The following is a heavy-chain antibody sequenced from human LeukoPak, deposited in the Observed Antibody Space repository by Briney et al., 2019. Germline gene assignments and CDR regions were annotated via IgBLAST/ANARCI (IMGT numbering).Heavy chain of an antibody. CDR2: ISGSGGST. J-gene: IGHJ4*02. D-gene: IGHD3-10*01. Sequence: GGSLRLSCAASGFTFSCYAMSWVRQAPGKGLEWVSAISGSGGSTYYADSVKGRFTISRDNSKNTLYLQMNSLRAEDTAVYYCAKDSGGVLWFGDFDPGYWGQGTLVTVSS. V-gene: IGHV3-23*01. CDR3: AKDSGGVLWFGDFDPGY. CDR1: GFTFSCYA.